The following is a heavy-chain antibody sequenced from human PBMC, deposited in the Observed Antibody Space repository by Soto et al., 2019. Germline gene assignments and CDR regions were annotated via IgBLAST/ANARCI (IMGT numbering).Heavy chain of an antibody. Sequence: GESLQISCKGSGYSFTCYWIGWVRQMPGKGLEWMGIIYPGDSDTRYSPSFQGQVTISADKSISTAYLQWSSLKASDTAMYYCARHSKWELPGYWGQGTLVTVSS. V-gene: IGHV5-51*01. CDR1: GYSFTCYW. J-gene: IGHJ4*02. CDR3: ARHSKWELPGY. CDR2: IYPGDSDT. D-gene: IGHD1-26*01.